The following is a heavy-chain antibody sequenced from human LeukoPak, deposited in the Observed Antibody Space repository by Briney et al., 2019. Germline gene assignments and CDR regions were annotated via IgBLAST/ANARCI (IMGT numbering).Heavy chain of an antibody. CDR3: ARDEYCSGGSCYQGNYYYYGMDV. D-gene: IGHD2-15*01. CDR2: ISAYNGNT. Sequence: ASVKVSCKASGYTXTSYGISWVRQAPGQGLEWMGRISAYNGNTNYAQKLQGRVTMTTDTSTSTAYMELRSLRSDDTAVYYCARDEYCSGGSCYQGNYYYYGMDVWGQGTTVTVSS. CDR1: GYTXTSYG. V-gene: IGHV1-18*01. J-gene: IGHJ6*02.